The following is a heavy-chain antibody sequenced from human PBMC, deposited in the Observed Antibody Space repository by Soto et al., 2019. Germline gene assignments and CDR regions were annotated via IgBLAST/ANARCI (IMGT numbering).Heavy chain of an antibody. CDR1: GGSISSGGYS. D-gene: IGHD6-19*01. V-gene: IGHV4-30-2*01. Sequence: PSETLSLTCAVSGGSISSGGYSWSWIRQPPGKGLEWIGYIYHSGSTYYNPSLKSRVTISVDRSKNQFSLKLSSVTAADTAVYYCASFLAVAGRRTDYWGQGTLVTVSS. J-gene: IGHJ4*02. CDR3: ASFLAVAGRRTDY. CDR2: IYHSGST.